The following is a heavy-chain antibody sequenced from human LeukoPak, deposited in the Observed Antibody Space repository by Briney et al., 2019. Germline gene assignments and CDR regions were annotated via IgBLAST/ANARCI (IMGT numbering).Heavy chain of an antibody. Sequence: GGSLRLSCAASGFIFSDYGMSWVRQAPGKGLEWVSYISSSSSTIYYADSVEGRFTISRDNAKNSLYLQMNSLRDEDTAVYYCARDSHYGDFLFDYWGQGTPVTVSS. V-gene: IGHV3-48*02. CDR3: ARDSHYGDFLFDY. J-gene: IGHJ4*02. D-gene: IGHD4-17*01. CDR1: GFIFSDYG. CDR2: ISSSSSTI.